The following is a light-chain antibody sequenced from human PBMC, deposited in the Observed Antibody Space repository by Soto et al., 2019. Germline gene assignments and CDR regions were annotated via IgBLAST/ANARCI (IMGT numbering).Light chain of an antibody. J-gene: IGKJ4*01. Sequence: DIQMTQSPSTLSASGGDRVTITCRASQSISSRLAWYQQKPGKAPNLLIYKASSLESGVPSWFSGSGSGTEFTLTISSLQPDDFATYYCQQYNSYPLTFGGGTKVEIK. CDR2: KAS. V-gene: IGKV1-5*03. CDR1: QSISSR. CDR3: QQYNSYPLT.